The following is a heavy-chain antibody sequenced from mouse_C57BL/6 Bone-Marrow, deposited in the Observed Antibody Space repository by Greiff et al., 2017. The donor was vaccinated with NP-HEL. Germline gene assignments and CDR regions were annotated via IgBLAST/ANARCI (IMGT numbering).Heavy chain of an antibody. CDR1: GFNIKDYY. Sequence: VQLQQSGAELVKPGASVKLSCTASGFNIKDYYMHWVKQRTEQGLEWIGRIDPEDGGTKYAPKFQGKATITADTSSNTPYLRLSSLTSEDTAVDYCAIYGGSHGALDYWGQGTSVTVSS. CDR2: IDPEDGGT. D-gene: IGHD1-1*02. V-gene: IGHV14-2*01. J-gene: IGHJ4*01. CDR3: AIYGGSHGALDY.